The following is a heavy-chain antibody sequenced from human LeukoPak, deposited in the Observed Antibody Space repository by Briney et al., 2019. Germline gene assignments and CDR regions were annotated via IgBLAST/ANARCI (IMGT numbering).Heavy chain of an antibody. CDR1: GGSISNYY. CDR3: ARDSGTTGEVKFDP. J-gene: IGHJ5*02. D-gene: IGHD3-10*01. V-gene: IGHV4-4*07. CDR2: IYSRVT. Sequence: SETLSLTCTVSGGSISNYYLSWIRQPAGKGLEWIGRIYSRVTTYNPSLKSRVTMSADTSRNRVSLTLNSVTAADTAVYYCARDSGTTGEVKFDPWGQGTLVTVSS.